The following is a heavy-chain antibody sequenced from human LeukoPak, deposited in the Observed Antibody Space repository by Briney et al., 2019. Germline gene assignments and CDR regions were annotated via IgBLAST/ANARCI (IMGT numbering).Heavy chain of an antibody. Sequence: GASVKVSCKASGYTFTGYYMHWVRQAPGQGLEWMGWISPNSGGTNYAQKFQGRVTMTRDTSISTAYMELSRLRSDDTAVYYCARDLGGSDYEYYFDYWDKGTLVTVSS. D-gene: IGHD1-26*01. CDR2: ISPNSGGT. V-gene: IGHV1-2*02. CDR1: GYTFTGYY. CDR3: ARDLGGSDYEYYFDY. J-gene: IGHJ4*02.